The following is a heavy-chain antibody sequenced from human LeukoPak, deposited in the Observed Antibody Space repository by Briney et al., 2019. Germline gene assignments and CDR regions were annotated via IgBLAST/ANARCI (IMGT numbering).Heavy chain of an antibody. CDR1: GGSISSSSYY. D-gene: IGHD1-7*01. Sequence: PSETLSLTCTVSGGSISSSSYYWGWIRQPPGKGLEWIGSIYYSGSTYYNPSLKSRVTISVDTSKNQFSLKLSSVTAADTAVYYCARHRKRMTGTTHAFDIWGQGTMVTVSS. CDR2: IYYSGST. CDR3: ARHRKRMTGTTHAFDI. J-gene: IGHJ3*02. V-gene: IGHV4-39*01.